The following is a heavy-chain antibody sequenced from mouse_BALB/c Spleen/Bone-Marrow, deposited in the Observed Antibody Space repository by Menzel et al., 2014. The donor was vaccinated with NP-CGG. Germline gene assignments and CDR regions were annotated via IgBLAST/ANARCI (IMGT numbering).Heavy chain of an antibody. CDR1: GYTFTSYW. CDR2: IYPGSGST. V-gene: IGHV1S22*01. J-gene: IGHJ4*01. Sequence: LQQSGSELVRPGASVKLSWKASGYTFTSYWMHWVKQRPGQGLEWIGNIYPGSGSTNYDEKFKSKATLTVDTSSSTAYMQLSSLTSEDSAVYYCRSYDYVMGHWGQGTSVTVSS. CDR3: RSYDYVMGH. D-gene: IGHD1-1*01.